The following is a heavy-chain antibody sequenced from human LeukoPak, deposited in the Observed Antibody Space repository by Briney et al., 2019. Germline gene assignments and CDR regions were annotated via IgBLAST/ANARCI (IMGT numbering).Heavy chain of an antibody. D-gene: IGHD3-10*01. CDR3: ARNEVGESPDPS. V-gene: IGHV4-4*02. J-gene: IGHJ5*02. CDR2: IYHSGST. CDR1: GFTFSSYAM. Sequence: PGGSLRLSCAAPGFTFSSYAMSWVRQPPGKGLEWIGEIYHSGSTNYNPSLKSRVTISVDKSKNQFSLKLSSVTAADTAVYYCARNEVGESPDPSWGQGTLVTVSS.